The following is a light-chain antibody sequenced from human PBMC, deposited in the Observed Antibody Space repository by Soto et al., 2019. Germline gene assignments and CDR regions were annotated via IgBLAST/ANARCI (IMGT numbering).Light chain of an antibody. J-gene: IGLJ1*01. Sequence: QSVLTQPASVSGSPGQSISISCSGTSRDIGAYNYVSWYLQHPGKAPKLMIYEVVNRPSGVSNRFSGSKSGNTASLTISGLQAEDEADYYCCSYADGSIYVFGPGTKLTVL. V-gene: IGLV2-14*01. CDR3: CSYADGSIYV. CDR2: EVV. CDR1: SRDIGAYNY.